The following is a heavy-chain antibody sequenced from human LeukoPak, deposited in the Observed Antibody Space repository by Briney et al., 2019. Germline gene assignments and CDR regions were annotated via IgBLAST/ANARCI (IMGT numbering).Heavy chain of an antibody. V-gene: IGHV3-48*01. D-gene: IGHD5-12*01. CDR1: GFTFSSYS. J-gene: IGHJ5*02. CDR3: ARDRGYSGYDFWFDP. Sequence: AGGSLRLSCAASGFTFSSYSMNWVRQAPGKGLEWVSYISSSSSTIYYADSVKGRFTISRDNAKNSLYLQMNSLRAEDTAVYYCARDRGYSGYDFWFDPWGQGTLVTVSS. CDR2: ISSSSSTI.